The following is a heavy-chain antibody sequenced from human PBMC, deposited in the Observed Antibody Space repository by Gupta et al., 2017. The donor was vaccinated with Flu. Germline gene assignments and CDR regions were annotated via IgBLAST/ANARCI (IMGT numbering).Heavy chain of an antibody. CDR2: IYWNDDK. CDR1: SLSTSGVG. J-gene: IGHJ4*02. CDR3: AHRPPDYYDYVWGSYRTNHPFDY. Sequence: SLSTSGVGVGWIRQPPGKALEWLALIYWNDDKRYSPSLKSRLTITKDTSKNQVVLTMTNMDPVDTATYYWAHRPPDYYDYVWGSYRTNHPFDYWGQGTLVTVSS. V-gene: IGHV2-5*01. D-gene: IGHD3-16*02.